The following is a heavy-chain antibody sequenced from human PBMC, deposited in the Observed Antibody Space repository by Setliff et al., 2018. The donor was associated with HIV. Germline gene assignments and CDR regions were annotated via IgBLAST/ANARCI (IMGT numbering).Heavy chain of an antibody. V-gene: IGHV4-34*01. CDR2: INHSGGT. J-gene: IGHJ4*02. Sequence: SETLSLTCAVYNGSFNGYYWSWIRQPPGKGLEWIGEINHSGGTTYNPSLNGRVGISVDTSKNQFSLKLITLTVADTAVYYCALLEVPFVGGRIPSFWGQGTLVTVSS. CDR1: NGSFNGYY. CDR3: ALLEVPFVGGRIPSF. D-gene: IGHD3-16*01.